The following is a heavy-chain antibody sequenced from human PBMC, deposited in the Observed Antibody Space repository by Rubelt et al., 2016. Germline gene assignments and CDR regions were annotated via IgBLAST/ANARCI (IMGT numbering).Heavy chain of an antibody. CDR3: AGGIAVAGRGAFDI. CDR1: GGSISSGGYY. Sequence: QVQLQESGPGLVKPSQTLSLTCTVSGGSISSGGYYWSWIRQHPGKGLEWIGYIYYSGSTYYNPSLKSLFTISVGTSKNHFSLSLSSVTAADTAVYYCAGGIAVAGRGAFDIWGQGTMVTVSS. V-gene: IGHV4-31*01. D-gene: IGHD6-19*01. CDR2: IYYSGST. J-gene: IGHJ3*02.